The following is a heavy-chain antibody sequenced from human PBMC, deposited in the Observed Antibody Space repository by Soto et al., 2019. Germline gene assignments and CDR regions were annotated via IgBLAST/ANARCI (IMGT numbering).Heavy chain of an antibody. CDR3: ARQPTTGDTDLWFDP. J-gene: IGHJ5*02. CDR2: IFYSGST. Sequence: PGGSLRLSCAASGFTFSSYAMSWVRQPPGKGLEWLANIFYSGSTYYNPSLASRVTVSVDTSKNEFSLKLRSVTAADTAVYYCARQPTTGDTDLWFDPWGQGTLVTVSS. V-gene: IGHV4-39*01. CDR1: GFTFSSYA. D-gene: IGHD2-21*01.